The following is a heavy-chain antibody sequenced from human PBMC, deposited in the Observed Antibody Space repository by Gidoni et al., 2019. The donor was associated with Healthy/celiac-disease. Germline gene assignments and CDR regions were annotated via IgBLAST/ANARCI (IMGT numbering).Heavy chain of an antibody. CDR3: ARGERPSGWFDP. Sequence: QVQLQESGPGLVQPSQTLSLTCTFSCGSISSGGYYWSWIRQHPGKGLEWIGYIYYSGSTYYNPSLKSLVNISVDTSKNQFSLKLSSVTAADTAVYYCARGERPSGWFDPWGQGTLVTVSS. CDR2: IYYSGST. CDR1: CGSISSGGYY. D-gene: IGHD1-1*01. V-gene: IGHV4-31*01. J-gene: IGHJ5*02.